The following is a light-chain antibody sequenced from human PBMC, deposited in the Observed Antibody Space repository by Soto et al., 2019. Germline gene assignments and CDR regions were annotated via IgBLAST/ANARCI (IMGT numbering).Light chain of an antibody. J-gene: IGKJ3*01. V-gene: IGKV3-11*01. CDR2: DAS. CDR3: QQRSNWPLT. CDR1: LSIRNY. Sequence: EIVLTQSPATLSLSPGERATLSCRASLSIRNYLAWYQQKPGQTPRLLIYDASNRAADIPARFSGNGSGTDFTLTISSLEPEDFAVYFCQQRSNWPLTFGPGTKVEIK.